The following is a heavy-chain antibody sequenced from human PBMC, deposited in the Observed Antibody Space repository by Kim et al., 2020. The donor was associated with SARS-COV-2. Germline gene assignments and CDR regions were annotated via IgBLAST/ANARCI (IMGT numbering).Heavy chain of an antibody. CDR3: ARDLSDYGDYSGLPPSYYYYGMDV. V-gene: IGHV1-18*01. CDR2: ISAYNGNT. CDR1: GYTFTSYG. D-gene: IGHD4-17*01. Sequence: ASVKVSCKASGYTFTSYGISWVRQAPGQGLEWMGWISAYNGNTNYAQKLQGRVTMTTDTSTSTAYMELRSLRSDDTAVYYCARDLSDYGDYSGLPPSYYYYGMDVWGQGTTVTVSS. J-gene: IGHJ6*02.